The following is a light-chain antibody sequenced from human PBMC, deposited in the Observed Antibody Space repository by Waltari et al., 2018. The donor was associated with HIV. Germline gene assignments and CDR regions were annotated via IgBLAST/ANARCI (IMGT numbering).Light chain of an antibody. CDR1: SSTIPANYD. V-gene: IGLV1-40*01. CDR3: HSYDSSLSGWV. Sequence: QSVLTQPPPVSGAPWQRVTISCTGSSSTIPANYDVHWYQQRPRRAPKPLSDRNTARPAGVPDRFSGSKSGTSASLAITGLQAEDEGDYYCHSYDSSLSGWVFGGGTKLTVL. CDR2: RNT. J-gene: IGLJ3*02.